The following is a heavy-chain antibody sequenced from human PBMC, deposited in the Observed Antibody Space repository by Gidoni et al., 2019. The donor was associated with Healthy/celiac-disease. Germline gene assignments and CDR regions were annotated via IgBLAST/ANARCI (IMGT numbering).Heavy chain of an antibody. D-gene: IGHD5-12*01. V-gene: IGHV4-61*02. Sequence: QVQLQESLPRLVMPSQTLSLPCPASGGSISSGSYYWSWIRHPAGKGLEWIGRIYTSGSTNYNPSLKSRVTISVDTSKNQFSLKLSSVTAADTAVYYCARGDIVALGDYWGQGTLVTVSS. CDR2: IYTSGST. J-gene: IGHJ4*02. CDR1: GGSISSGSYY. CDR3: ARGDIVALGDY.